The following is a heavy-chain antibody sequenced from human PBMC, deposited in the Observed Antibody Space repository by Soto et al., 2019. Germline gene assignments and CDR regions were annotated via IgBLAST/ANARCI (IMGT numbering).Heavy chain of an antibody. D-gene: IGHD6-19*01. V-gene: IGHV3-33*01. Sequence: GGSLRLSCAASGFTFSSYGMHWVRQAPGKGLEWVAVIWYDGSNKYYADSVKGRFTISRDNSKNTLYLQMNSLRAEDTAVYYCARDLSSIAVYYFDYWGQGTLVTVSS. CDR2: IWYDGSNK. CDR1: GFTFSSYG. CDR3: ARDLSSIAVYYFDY. J-gene: IGHJ4*02.